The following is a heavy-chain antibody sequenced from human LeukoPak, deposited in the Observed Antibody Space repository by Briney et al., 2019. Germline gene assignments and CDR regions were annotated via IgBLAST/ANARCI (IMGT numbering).Heavy chain of an antibody. CDR1: GYTFTSYY. CDR2: INPNSGGT. J-gene: IGHJ6*03. V-gene: IGHV1-2*02. CDR3: ARVVRLLNYMDV. D-gene: IGHD2-15*01. Sequence: ASVKVSCTASGYTFTSYYMHWVRQAPGQGLEWMGWINPNSGGTKYAQKFQGRVTMTRDTSISTAYMELSRLRSDDTAVYYCARVVRLLNYMDVWGKGTTVTISS.